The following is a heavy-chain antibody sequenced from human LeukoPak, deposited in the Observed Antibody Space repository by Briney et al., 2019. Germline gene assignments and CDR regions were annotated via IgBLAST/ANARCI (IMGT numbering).Heavy chain of an antibody. CDR3: ARDYYDSSGSDDAFDI. Sequence: GGSLRLSCAASGFTFSSYSMNWVRQAPGRGLEWVSGINWNGGSTGYADSVKGRFTISRDNAKNSLYLQMNSLRAEDTALYHCARDYYDSSGSDDAFDIWGQGTMVTVSS. J-gene: IGHJ3*02. CDR1: GFTFSSYS. V-gene: IGHV3-20*01. D-gene: IGHD3-22*01. CDR2: INWNGGST.